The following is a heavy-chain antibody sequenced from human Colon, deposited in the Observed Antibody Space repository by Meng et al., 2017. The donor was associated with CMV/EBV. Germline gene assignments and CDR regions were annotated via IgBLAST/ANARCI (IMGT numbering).Heavy chain of an antibody. V-gene: IGHV1-8*03. CDR2: MNPNSGNT. CDR1: GYTFTSYD. CDR3: AKDLVGGEVVGTLLDP. Sequence: ASVKVSCKASGYTFTSYDINWVRQATGQGLEWMGWMNPNSGNTGYAQKFQGRVTITRNTSISTAYMELSSLRSEDTAVYYCAKDLVGGEVVGTLLDPWGQGTQVTVSS. D-gene: IGHD1-1*01. J-gene: IGHJ5*02.